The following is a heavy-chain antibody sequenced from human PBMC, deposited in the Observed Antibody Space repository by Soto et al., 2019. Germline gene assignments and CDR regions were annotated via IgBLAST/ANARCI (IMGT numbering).Heavy chain of an antibody. Sequence: GGSLRLSCAASGFTFSSYWMSWVRQAPGKGLEWVANIKQDGSEKYYVDSVKGRFTISRDNAKNSLYLQMNSLRAEDTAVYYCARDRAGDFWSGYLSTWYYGMDVWGQGTTVTVSS. V-gene: IGHV3-7*03. D-gene: IGHD3-3*01. CDR1: GFTFSSYW. J-gene: IGHJ6*02. CDR3: ARDRAGDFWSGYLSTWYYGMDV. CDR2: IKQDGSEK.